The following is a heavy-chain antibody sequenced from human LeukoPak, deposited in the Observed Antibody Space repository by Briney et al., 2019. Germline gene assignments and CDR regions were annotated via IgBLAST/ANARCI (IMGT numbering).Heavy chain of an antibody. CDR1: GFTFSDYY. D-gene: IGHD6-13*01. CDR2: ISSSGSTI. J-gene: IGHJ6*03. CDR3: ARPVAAGLHYYYYMDV. V-gene: IGHV3-11*01. Sequence: GGSLRLSCAASGFTFSDYYMSWIRQAPGKGLEWVSYISSSGSTIYYADSVKGRFTISRDNAKNSLYLQMNSLRAEDTAVYYCARPVAAGLHYYYYMDVWGKGTTVTISS.